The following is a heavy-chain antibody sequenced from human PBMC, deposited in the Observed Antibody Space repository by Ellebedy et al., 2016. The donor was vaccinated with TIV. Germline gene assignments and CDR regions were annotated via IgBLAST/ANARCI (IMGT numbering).Heavy chain of an antibody. J-gene: IGHJ4*02. CDR3: ARARGWYSYFDS. CDR2: IKEDGSDI. Sequence: GESLKISCAASGFTFSNHWMSWVRQAPGKGLEWVANIKEDGSDIYYGDSAKGRFTISRDNAKNALYLQMNILGVEDTAVYYCARARGWYSYFDSWGQGILVTVSS. D-gene: IGHD6-19*01. CDR1: GFTFSNHW. V-gene: IGHV3-7*01.